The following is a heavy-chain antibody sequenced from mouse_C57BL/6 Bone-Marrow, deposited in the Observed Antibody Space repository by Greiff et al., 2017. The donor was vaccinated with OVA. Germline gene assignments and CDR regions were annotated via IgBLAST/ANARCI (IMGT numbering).Heavy chain of an antibody. D-gene: IGHD2-14*01. CDR2: IHPNSGST. CDR3: ARWGYGFAY. Sequence: QVQLQQPGAELVKPGASVKLSCKASGYTFTSYWMHWVKQRPGQGLEWIGMIHPNSGSTNYYEKFKSKATLTVDKSSSTAYMQLSSLTSEDSAVYYCARWGYGFAYWGQGTLVTVSA. CDR1: GYTFTSYW. J-gene: IGHJ3*01. V-gene: IGHV1-64*01.